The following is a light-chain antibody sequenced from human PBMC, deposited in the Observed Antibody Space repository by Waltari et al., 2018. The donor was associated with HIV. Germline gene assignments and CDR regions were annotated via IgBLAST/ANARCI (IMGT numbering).Light chain of an antibody. Sequence: SYVLTQPPSVSMAPGQTARIPCGGNNIGSKSVHWYQQKPGQAPVLVVDDDFDRPSGIPERFSGYNSGNTATRTISRVEVVDEAGYHCQVWDRSSDHYVFGPGTKVTVL. CDR3: QVWDRSSDHYV. CDR2: DDF. CDR1: NIGSKS. V-gene: IGLV3-21*02. J-gene: IGLJ1*01.